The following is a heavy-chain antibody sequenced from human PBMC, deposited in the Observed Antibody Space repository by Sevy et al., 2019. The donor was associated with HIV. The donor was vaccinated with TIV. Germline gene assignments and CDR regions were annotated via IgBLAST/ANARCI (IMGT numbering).Heavy chain of an antibody. CDR3: ARDRAYSALDY. D-gene: IGHD5-18*01. CDR2: INEDGSRL. J-gene: IGHJ4*02. V-gene: IGHV3-7*01. Sequence: QLGGSLRLSCVASGFTFSDSWMTWVRQAPGKGLERIAFINEDGSRLGYVDSVRGRFTISRENTKNSLYLQMNSLRAEDTAVYFCARDRAYSALDYWGQGTLVTVSS. CDR1: GFTFSDSW.